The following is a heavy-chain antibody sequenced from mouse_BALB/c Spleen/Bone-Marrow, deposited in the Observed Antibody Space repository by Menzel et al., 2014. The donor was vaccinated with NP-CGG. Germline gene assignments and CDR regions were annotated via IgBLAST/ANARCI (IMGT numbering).Heavy chain of an antibody. V-gene: IGHV1-9*01. D-gene: IGHD2-1*01. Sequence: QVHVKQSGAELMKPGASVKISCKATGYTFSGYWIEWVKQRPGHGLEWIGEILPGSASNKYNEKFKGKVTFIADTSSNTACLQLSSLTSGDSAVYYCARRYGKGWYFDVWGAGTTVTVSS. CDR3: ARRYGKGWYFDV. CDR1: GYTFSGYW. J-gene: IGHJ1*01. CDR2: ILPGSASN.